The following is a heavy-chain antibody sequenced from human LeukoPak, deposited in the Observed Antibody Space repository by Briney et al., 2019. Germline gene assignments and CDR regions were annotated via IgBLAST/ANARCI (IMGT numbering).Heavy chain of an antibody. Sequence: GGSLRLSCVASEFAFSDYAMSWVRQAPGKGPEWVSTVSGNSAMWYADSVMCRFTISRDNSKSTLYLQMNSLRGEDTALYYCADFGSGSYIFDYWGQGSLVTVSS. J-gene: IGHJ4*02. CDR3: ADFGSGSYIFDY. D-gene: IGHD3-10*01. CDR2: VSGNSAM. V-gene: IGHV3-23*01. CDR1: EFAFSDYA.